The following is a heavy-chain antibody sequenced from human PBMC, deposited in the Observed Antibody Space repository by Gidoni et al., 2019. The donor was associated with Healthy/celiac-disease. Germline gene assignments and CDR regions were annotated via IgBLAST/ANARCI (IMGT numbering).Heavy chain of an antibody. Sequence: QVQLVAAGGGVVQPWRSLRHSCAAYGFTFNNNGMHWVRQAPGKGLEWVAVIWYDGSNKYYADSVKGRFTISRDNSKNTLYLQMNSLRAEDTAVYYCARDLYSNYDYYYGMDVWGQGTTVTVSS. CDR3: ARDLYSNYDYYYGMDV. CDR1: GFTFNNNG. D-gene: IGHD4-4*01. V-gene: IGHV3-33*01. CDR2: IWYDGSNK. J-gene: IGHJ6*02.